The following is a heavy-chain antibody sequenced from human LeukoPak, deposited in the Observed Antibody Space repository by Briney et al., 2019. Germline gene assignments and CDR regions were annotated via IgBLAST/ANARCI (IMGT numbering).Heavy chain of an antibody. CDR2: IKQDGGER. V-gene: IGHV3-7*03. J-gene: IGHJ3*02. CDR1: GFTFSDCW. CDR3: AAYSSGQWAFNI. D-gene: IGHD6-19*01. Sequence: PGGSLRLSCVASGFTFSDCWMSWVRQAPGKGLEWVANIKQDGGERYYVDSVKGRFTISRDNAKKSLYLQVSSLRVEDTAIYCCAAYSSGQWAFNIWGQGTMVTVSS.